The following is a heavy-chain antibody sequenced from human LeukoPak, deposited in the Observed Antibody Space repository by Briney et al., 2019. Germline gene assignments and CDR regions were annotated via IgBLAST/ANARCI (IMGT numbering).Heavy chain of an antibody. J-gene: IGHJ4*02. CDR2: ISSSSSYI. CDR1: GFTFSSYS. V-gene: IGHV3-21*04. CDR3: ARVSAMVTIFDQ. Sequence: TGGSLRLSCAASGFTFSSYSMNWVRQAPGKGLEWVSSISSSSSYIYYADSVKGRFTISRDNAKNSLYLQMNSLRAEDTAVYYCARVSAMVTIFDQWGQGTLVTVSS. D-gene: IGHD5-18*01.